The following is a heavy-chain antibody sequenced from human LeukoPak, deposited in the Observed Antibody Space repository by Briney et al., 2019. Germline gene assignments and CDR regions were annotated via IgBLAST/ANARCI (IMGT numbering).Heavy chain of an antibody. Sequence: GASVKVSCKASGYTFTSYDINWVRQATGQGLKWMGWMNPNSGNTGYAQKFQGRVTMTRNTSISTAYMELSSLRSEDTAVYYCARTQGYCTNGVCSYYFDYWGQGTLVTVSS. CDR2: MNPNSGNT. V-gene: IGHV1-8*01. D-gene: IGHD2-8*01. CDR3: ARTQGYCTNGVCSYYFDY. J-gene: IGHJ4*02. CDR1: GYTFTSYD.